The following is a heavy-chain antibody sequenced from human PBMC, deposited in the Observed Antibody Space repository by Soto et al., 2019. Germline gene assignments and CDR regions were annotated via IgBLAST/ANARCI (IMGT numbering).Heavy chain of an antibody. Sequence: SETLSLTCTVSGGSISSSSYYWGWIRQPPGKWLEWIGSIYYSGSTYYNPSLKSRVTISVDTSKNQFSLKLSSVTAAGTAVYYCARDFTDSSGPTLGMGVWGQGTTVT. V-gene: IGHV4-39*02. CDR2: IYYSGST. CDR1: GGSISSSSYY. D-gene: IGHD6-19*01. CDR3: ARDFTDSSGPTLGMGV. J-gene: IGHJ6*02.